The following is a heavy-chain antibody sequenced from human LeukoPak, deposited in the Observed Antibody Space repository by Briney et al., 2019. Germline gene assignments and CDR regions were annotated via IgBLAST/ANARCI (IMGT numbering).Heavy chain of an antibody. CDR3: ARVGRYYPPAYGMDV. V-gene: IGHV1-18*01. Sequence: ASVKVSCKSSGYTFTIYGISWVRQAPGQGLEWMGWISAYNGNTNYAQKLQGRVTMTTDTSTSTAYMELRSLRSDDTAVYYCARVGRYYPPAYGMDVWGQGTTVTVSS. J-gene: IGHJ6*02. CDR1: GYTFTIYG. D-gene: IGHD2/OR15-2a*01. CDR2: ISAYNGNT.